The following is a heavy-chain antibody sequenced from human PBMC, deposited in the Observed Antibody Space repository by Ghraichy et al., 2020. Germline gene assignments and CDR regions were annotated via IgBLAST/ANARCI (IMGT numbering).Heavy chain of an antibody. J-gene: IGHJ3*02. CDR2: IYSGGRT. CDR3: ARDHGRGAFDI. V-gene: IGHV3-53*01. D-gene: IGHD3-16*01. Sequence: GGSLRLSCAASGFTVSSNYMRWVRQAPGKGLAWVSVIYSGGRTYYADSVKGRFTISRDNSKNTLYLQMNSLRAEDTAVYYCARDHGRGAFDIWGQGTMVTVSS. CDR1: GFTVSSNY.